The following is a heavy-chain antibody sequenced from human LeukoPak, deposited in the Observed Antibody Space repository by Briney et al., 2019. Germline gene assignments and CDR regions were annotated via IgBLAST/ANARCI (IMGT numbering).Heavy chain of an antibody. J-gene: IGHJ5*02. Sequence: ASVKVSCKASGYTFTGYYMHWVRQAPGQGLEWMGWINPNSGGTNYAQKFQGRVTMTEDTSTDTAYMELSSLRSEDTAVYYCATDLSTVTTLTPHNWFDPWGQGTLVTVSS. CDR1: GYTFTGYY. V-gene: IGHV1-2*02. D-gene: IGHD4-17*01. CDR2: INPNSGGT. CDR3: ATDLSTVTTLTPHNWFDP.